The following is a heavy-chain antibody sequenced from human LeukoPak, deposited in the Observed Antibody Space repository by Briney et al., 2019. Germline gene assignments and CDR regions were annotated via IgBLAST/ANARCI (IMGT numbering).Heavy chain of an antibody. CDR1: GGSISSSNW. CDR3: ARAPGERGGY. CDR2: IYYSGST. V-gene: IGHV4-4*02. Sequence: PSETLSLTCGVSGGSISSSNWWSWVRQPPGKGLEWIGSIYYSGSTYYNPSLKSRVTISVDTSKNQFSLKLSSVTAADTAVYYCARAPGERGGYWGQGTLVTVSS. D-gene: IGHD1-1*01. J-gene: IGHJ4*02.